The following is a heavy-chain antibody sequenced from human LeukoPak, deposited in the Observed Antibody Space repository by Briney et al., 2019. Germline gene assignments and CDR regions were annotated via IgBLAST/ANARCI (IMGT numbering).Heavy chain of an antibody. CDR3: ASDTQYPQQRVS. CDR2: INPSGGST. V-gene: IGHV1-46*01. Sequence: ASVKVSCKASGYTFTSYYMNWVRQAPGQGLEWMGIINPSGGSTSYAQKFQGRVTMTRDTSTSTVYTELSSLRSEDTAVYYCASDTQYPQQRVSWGQGTLVTVSS. J-gene: IGHJ5*02. CDR1: GYTFTSYY. D-gene: IGHD1/OR15-1a*01.